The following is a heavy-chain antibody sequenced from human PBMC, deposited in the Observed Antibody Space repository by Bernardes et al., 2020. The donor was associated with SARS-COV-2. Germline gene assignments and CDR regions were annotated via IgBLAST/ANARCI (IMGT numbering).Heavy chain of an antibody. V-gene: IGHV3-23*01. CDR3: ATEYSNLDYYFDY. CDR2: ISGSGSNT. CDR1: GFTFSSYA. Sequence: GGSLRLSCAASGFTFSSYAMNWVRQAPGKGLEWVSSISGSGSNTYYADSVKGRFTISRDNSKNTLYLQMNSLRAEDTAVYYCATEYSNLDYYFDYWGQGTLGTVSS. J-gene: IGHJ4*02. D-gene: IGHD6-6*01.